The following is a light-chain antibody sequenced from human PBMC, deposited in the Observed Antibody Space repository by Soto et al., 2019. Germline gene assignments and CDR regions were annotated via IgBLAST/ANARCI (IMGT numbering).Light chain of an antibody. CDR2: DAS. Sequence: EIVMTQSPATLSVSPGERATLSCRASQGIGSTLAWYQQKPGQTPKLLIYDASTRATGVPARFSGSRSGAEFTLTINSLQSEDFAVYYCQPYNNWPLTFGGGTKVDIK. CDR1: QGIGST. V-gene: IGKV3-15*01. CDR3: QPYNNWPLT. J-gene: IGKJ4*01.